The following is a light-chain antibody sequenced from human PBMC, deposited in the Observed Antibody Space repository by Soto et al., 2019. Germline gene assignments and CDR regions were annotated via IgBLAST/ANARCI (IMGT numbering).Light chain of an antibody. CDR2: GAS. Sequence: DIQLTQSPPTLSASVGDRVTITCRASQSIRYYLAWYQQMPGKAPKLLLYGASSLQSGVPSRFSGSGSGTQFTLTISSLQPDDFATCFCHHQNSYSQTFGQGTQGEIK. CDR1: QSIRYY. V-gene: IGKV1-5*01. J-gene: IGKJ1*01. CDR3: HHQNSYSQT.